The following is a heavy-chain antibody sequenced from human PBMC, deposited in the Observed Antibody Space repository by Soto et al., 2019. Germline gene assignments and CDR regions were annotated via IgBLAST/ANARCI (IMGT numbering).Heavy chain of an antibody. CDR1: GFTFSSYG. CDR2: ISYDGSNK. J-gene: IGHJ4*02. Sequence: QVQLVESGGGVVQPGRSLRLSCAASGFTFSSYGMHWVRQAPGKGLEWVAVISYDGSNKYYADSVKGRFTISRDNSKNTLYLQMNSLRAEDTAVYVAVAGYYYFDYWGQGTLGTVSS. CDR3: VAGYYYFDY. V-gene: IGHV3-30*03. D-gene: IGHD6-19*01.